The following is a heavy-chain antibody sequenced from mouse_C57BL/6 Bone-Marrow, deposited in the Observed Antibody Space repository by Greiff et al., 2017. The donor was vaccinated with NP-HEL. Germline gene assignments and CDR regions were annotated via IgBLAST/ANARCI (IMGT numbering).Heavy chain of an antibody. CDR1: GFTFSDFY. Sequence: EVKLVESGGGLVQSGRSLRLSCATSGFTFSDFYMEWVRQAPGKGLEWIAASRNKANDYTTEYSASVKGRFIVSRDTSQSILYLQMNALRAEDTAIYYCARDALDGTWFAYWGQGTLVTVSA. J-gene: IGHJ3*01. D-gene: IGHD2-3*01. V-gene: IGHV7-1*01. CDR3: ARDALDGTWFAY. CDR2: SRNKANDYTT.